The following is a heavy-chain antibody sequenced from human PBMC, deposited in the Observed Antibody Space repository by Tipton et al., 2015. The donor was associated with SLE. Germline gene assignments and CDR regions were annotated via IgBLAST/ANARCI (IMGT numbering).Heavy chain of an antibody. CDR1: GGSISSYY. Sequence: TLSLTCTVSGGSISSYYWSWIRQPPGKGLEWIGYIYTSGSTKYNPSLKSRVTISGDTSKNQFSLKLSSGTAADTAVYYCARSGDYDFWSGYYLFYYYGMDVWGQGTTVTVSS. J-gene: IGHJ6*02. V-gene: IGHV4-4*09. CDR3: ARSGDYDFWSGYYLFYYYGMDV. CDR2: IYTSGST. D-gene: IGHD3-3*01.